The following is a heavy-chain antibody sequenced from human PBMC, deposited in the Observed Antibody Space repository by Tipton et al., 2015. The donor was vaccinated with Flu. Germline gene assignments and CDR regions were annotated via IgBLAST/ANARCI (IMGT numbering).Heavy chain of an antibody. CDR1: GFTFDDYA. CDR2: ISWNSGSI. J-gene: IGHJ6*02. CDR3: AKDIWGATTPYYYGMDV. D-gene: IGHD1-26*01. Sequence: SLRLSCAASGFTFDDYAMHWVRQAPGKGLEWVSGISWNSGSIGYADSVKGRFTISRDNAKNSLYLQMNSLRAEDTALYYCAKDIWGATTPYYYGMDVWGQGTTVTVSS. V-gene: IGHV3-9*01.